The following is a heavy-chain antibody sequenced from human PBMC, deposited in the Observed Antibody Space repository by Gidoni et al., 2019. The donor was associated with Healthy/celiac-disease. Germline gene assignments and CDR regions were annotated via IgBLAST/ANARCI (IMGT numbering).Heavy chain of an antibody. CDR2: SYYSGST. J-gene: IGHJ4*02. V-gene: IGHV4-39*01. CDR1: GGTISSSSYY. CDR3: ARRIVGFDY. D-gene: IGHD1-26*01. Sequence: QLRLQASGPGLEKPSETLSLTCPVTGGTISSSSYYWGWIRQPPGKGLEWIWSSYYSGSTYYNPSLKSRVTISVDTSKNQFSLKLSSVTAADTAVYYCARRIVGFDYWGQGTLVTVSS.